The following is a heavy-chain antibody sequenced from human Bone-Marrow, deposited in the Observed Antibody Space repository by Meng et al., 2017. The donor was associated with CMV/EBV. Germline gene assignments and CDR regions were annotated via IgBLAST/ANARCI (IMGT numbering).Heavy chain of an antibody. CDR2: INKNGYYI. CDR3: ARSTNFYGSGSYRNWFDP. CDR1: FSTYS. D-gene: IGHD3-10*01. Sequence: FSTYSMNWGRQAPGKGLEWVSYINKNGYYIFYADSVKGRFTISSDNARNSLFLQMDSLRAEDTAVYYCARSTNFYGSGSYRNWFDPWGQGTLVTVSS. J-gene: IGHJ5*02. V-gene: IGHV3-21*01.